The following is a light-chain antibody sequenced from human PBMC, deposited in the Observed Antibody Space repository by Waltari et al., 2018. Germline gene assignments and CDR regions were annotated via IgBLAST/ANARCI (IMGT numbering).Light chain of an antibody. CDR1: PSVSNY. J-gene: IGKJ1*01. V-gene: IGKV3-11*01. CDR2: DTW. Sequence: EIVLTQSPATLSSSPGERATLSCRASPSVSNYLAWYQQKPGQAPRLLIYDTWNRASGIPARFSGSGSGTDFTLTISYLEPEDFAVYYCQHRDNWLWTFGQGTKVEI. CDR3: QHRDNWLWT.